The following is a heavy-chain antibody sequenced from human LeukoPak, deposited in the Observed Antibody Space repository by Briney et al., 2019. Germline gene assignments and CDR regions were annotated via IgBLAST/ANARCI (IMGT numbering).Heavy chain of an antibody. J-gene: IGHJ4*02. Sequence: ASVKVSCKASGDTFNNYYVNWVRQAPGQGLEWMGIINPSGASTNYAQGFQDRLTMTRDTSTTTVYMELRSLRSDDTAVYYCARAWGEAPFPHYWGQGTLVTVSS. CDR1: GDTFNNYY. D-gene: IGHD7-27*01. CDR2: INPSGAST. V-gene: IGHV1-46*02. CDR3: ARAWGEAPFPHY.